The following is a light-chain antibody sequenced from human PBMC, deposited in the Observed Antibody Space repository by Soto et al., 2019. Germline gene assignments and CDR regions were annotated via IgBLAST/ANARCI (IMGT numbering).Light chain of an antibody. CDR2: GAS. J-gene: IGKJ1*01. CDR3: QQYHNWPLM. V-gene: IGKV3D-15*01. Sequence: ELVMTQSPATLSVYPGDRATLSCRASQSIGSNLAWYQQRPGQAPRLLIYGASIRATGFPARFSGSGSGTEFTLTISGLQSEDFAVYYCQQYHNWPLMFGQGTKVEIK. CDR1: QSIGSN.